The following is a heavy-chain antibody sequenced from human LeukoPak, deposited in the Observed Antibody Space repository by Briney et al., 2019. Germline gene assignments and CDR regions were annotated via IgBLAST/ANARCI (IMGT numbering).Heavy chain of an antibody. Sequence: GGSLRLSCAASGFTFSTYSMNWVRQAPGKGLEWVSSISSRSTYIYYADSMKGRFTISRDNTKNSLYLQMNSLRAEDTAVYYCARGVGCSGGNCYFNYWGQGTLVTVSS. V-gene: IGHV3-21*01. CDR2: ISSRSTYI. CDR1: GFTFSTYS. D-gene: IGHD2-15*01. CDR3: ARGVGCSGGNCYFNY. J-gene: IGHJ4*02.